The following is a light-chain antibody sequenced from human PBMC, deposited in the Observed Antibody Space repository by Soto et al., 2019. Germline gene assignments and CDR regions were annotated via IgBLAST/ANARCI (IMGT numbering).Light chain of an antibody. CDR3: QQYNQWPGT. CDR2: GAS. J-gene: IGKJ1*01. Sequence: EIVMTQSPSTLSVSPGERVTLSCRASQSVSSNIDWYQQKGGQAPRLLMSGASRRATGIPARFGGSGSGTEFTLSINSLQSEDFAVYYCQQYNQWPGTFGQGTRVDIK. CDR1: QSVSSN. V-gene: IGKV3D-15*01.